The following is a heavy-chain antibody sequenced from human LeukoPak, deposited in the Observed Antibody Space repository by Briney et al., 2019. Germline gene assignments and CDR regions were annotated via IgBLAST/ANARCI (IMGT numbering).Heavy chain of an antibody. V-gene: IGHV3-23*01. J-gene: IGHJ6*02. D-gene: IGHD2-2*01. CDR3: AKAQVYCSSTSCHGGYYYYGMDV. Sequence: GGSLRLSCAASGFTFSSYAMSWVRQAPGKGLEWVSAISGSSGSTYYADSVKGWFTISRDNSKNTLYLQMNSLRAEDTVVYYCAKAQVYCSSTSCHGGYYYYGMDVWGQGTTVTVSS. CDR2: ISGSSGST. CDR1: GFTFSSYA.